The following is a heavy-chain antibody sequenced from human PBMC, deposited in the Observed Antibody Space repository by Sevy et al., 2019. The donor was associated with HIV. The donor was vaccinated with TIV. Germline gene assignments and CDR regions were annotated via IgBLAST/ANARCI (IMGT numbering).Heavy chain of an antibody. CDR3: VREDINAPRTLLSFDI. J-gene: IGHJ3*02. Sequence: APVKVSCKTTGYIFSDYNMHWVRQAPGQGLEWMALINPNSGVTIYAQKFRGRVSLTRDTSMSTAYMELSALTSDDTAVYYCVREDINAPRTLLSFDIWGQGTMVTVSS. CDR1: GYIFSDYN. CDR2: INPNSGVT. D-gene: IGHD3-3*01. V-gene: IGHV1-2*06.